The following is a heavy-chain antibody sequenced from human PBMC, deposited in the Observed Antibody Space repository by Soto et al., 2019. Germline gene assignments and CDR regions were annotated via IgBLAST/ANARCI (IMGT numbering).Heavy chain of an antibody. J-gene: IGHJ4*02. Sequence: QVQLVQSGAEVRKPGSSVKVSCKASGGTFSRHALSWVRQAPGQGLAWMGGIIPIFGTANHAQKFQGRVTIIADESTSTVYMELSSLRSEDTAMYYCARGWGYDSNDYYYAYWGQGTLVIVSS. V-gene: IGHV1-69*01. CDR1: GGTFSRHA. D-gene: IGHD3-22*01. CDR3: ARGWGYDSNDYYYAY. CDR2: IIPIFGTA.